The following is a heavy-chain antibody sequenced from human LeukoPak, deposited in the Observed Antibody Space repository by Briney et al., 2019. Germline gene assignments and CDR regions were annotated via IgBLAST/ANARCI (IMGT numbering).Heavy chain of an antibody. D-gene: IGHD6-13*01. CDR3: ATTAGTAGGPY. V-gene: IGHV3-7*01. CDR2: IKEDSRAT. J-gene: IGHJ4*02. Sequence: GGSLRLSCAASGFTFTDFWMTWVRQAPGKGLEWVANIKEDSRATFYGASVKGRFTISRDNSKSSLYLQMNSLRVEDTAVYYCATTAGTAGGPYWGQGTLVSVPS. CDR1: GFTFTDFW.